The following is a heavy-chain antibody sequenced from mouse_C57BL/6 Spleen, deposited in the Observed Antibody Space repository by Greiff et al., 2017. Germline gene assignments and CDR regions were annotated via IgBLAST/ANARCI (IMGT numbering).Heavy chain of an antibody. CDR2: INPNNGGT. J-gene: IGHJ4*01. CDR1: GYTFTDYN. Sequence: VQLQQSGPELVKPGASVKMSCKASGYTFTDYNMHWVKQSHGKSLEWIGYINPNNGGTSYNQKFKGKATLTVNKSSSTAYMELRSLTSEDSAVYYCASEGDYDGYYYAMDYGGQGTSVTVSS. CDR3: ASEGDYDGYYYAMDY. D-gene: IGHD2-4*01. V-gene: IGHV1-22*01.